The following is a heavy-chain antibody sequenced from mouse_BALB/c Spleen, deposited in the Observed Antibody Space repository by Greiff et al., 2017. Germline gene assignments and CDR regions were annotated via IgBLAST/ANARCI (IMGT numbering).Heavy chain of an antibody. V-gene: IGHV7-3*02. CDR2: IRNKANGYTT. CDR3: ARNYGYEDYYAMDY. J-gene: IGHJ4*01. CDR1: GFTFTDYY. Sequence: EVKLMESGGGLVQPGGSLRLSCATSGFTFTDYYMSWVRQPPGKALEWLGFIRNKANGYTTEYSASVKGRFTISRDNSQSILYLQMNTLRAEDSATYYCARNYGYEDYYAMDYWGQGTSVTVSS. D-gene: IGHD2-2*01.